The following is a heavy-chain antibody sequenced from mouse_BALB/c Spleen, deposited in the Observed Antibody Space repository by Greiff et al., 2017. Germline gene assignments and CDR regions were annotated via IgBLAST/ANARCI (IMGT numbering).Heavy chain of an antibody. CDR3: ARENYWDGPMDY. D-gene: IGHD2-14*01. J-gene: IGHJ4*01. CDR1: GFTFTDYY. Sequence: EVQGVESGGGLVQPGGSLRLSCATSGFTFTDYYMSWVRQPPGKALEWLGFIRNKANGYTTEYSASVKGRFTISRDNSQSVLYLQMNTPRAEDSATYYSARENYWDGPMDYWGQGTSVTVSS. CDR2: IRNKANGYTT. V-gene: IGHV7-3*02.